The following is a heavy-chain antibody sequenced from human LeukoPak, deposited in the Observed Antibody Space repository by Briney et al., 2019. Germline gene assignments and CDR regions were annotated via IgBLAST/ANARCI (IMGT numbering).Heavy chain of an antibody. CDR2: INPNSGGT. CDR1: GYTFSDYY. J-gene: IGHJ4*02. CDR3: AKSKKYYYARSGYYYFDY. V-gene: IGHV1-2*02. Sequence: ASVKVSCKASGYTFSDYYIHWVRQAPGQGLEWMGWINPNSGGTNFAQKFQGRVTMTRDTSISSAYMELSKLRSDDTAVYYCAKSKKYYYARSGYYYFDYWGQGTLVTVSS. D-gene: IGHD3-22*01.